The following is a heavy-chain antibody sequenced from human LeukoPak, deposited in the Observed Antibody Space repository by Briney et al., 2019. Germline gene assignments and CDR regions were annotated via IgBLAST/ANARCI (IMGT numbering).Heavy chain of an antibody. CDR3: ARDGEYSSSSNPYYYYYYMDV. V-gene: IGHV4-38-2*02. J-gene: IGHJ6*03. Sequence: PSETLSLTCTVSGYSISSGYYWGWIRQPPGKGLEWIGSIYHSGSTYYNPSLKSRVTISVDTSKNQFSLKLSSVTAADTSVYYCARDGEYSSSSNPYYYYYYMDVWGKGTTVTVSS. CDR1: GYSISSGYY. D-gene: IGHD6-6*01. CDR2: IYHSGST.